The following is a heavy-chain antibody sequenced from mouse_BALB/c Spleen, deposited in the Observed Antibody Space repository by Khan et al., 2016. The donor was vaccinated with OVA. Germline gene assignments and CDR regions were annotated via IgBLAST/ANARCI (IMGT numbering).Heavy chain of an antibody. D-gene: IGHD2-14*01. CDR3: AKHARSYRYDSYYFDY. CDR1: GFSLTDYG. CDR2: IWGGGST. J-gene: IGHJ2*01. V-gene: IGHV2-6-5*01. Sequence: QVQLKESGPGLVAPSQSLSITCTVSGFSLTDYGVSWIRQPPGKGLEWLGVIWGGGSTYYNSALKSRLSISKDNSKSQVFLKMNSLQTDDTDMYYCAKHARSYRYDSYYFDYWDQGTTLTVSS.